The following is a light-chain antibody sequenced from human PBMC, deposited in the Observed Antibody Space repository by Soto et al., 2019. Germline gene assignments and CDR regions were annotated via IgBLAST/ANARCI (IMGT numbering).Light chain of an antibody. J-gene: IGKJ3*01. CDR1: QSVSSN. CDR3: QQYNNWPSL. Sequence: EIVMTQSPATLSVSPGERATLSCRASQSVSSNLAWYQQKPGQAPRLLIYGASTRATGIPARFSGSGSGTEFTLTIRSTPSADFAVYYCQQYNNWPSLFGPGTKVDSK. CDR2: GAS. V-gene: IGKV3-15*01.